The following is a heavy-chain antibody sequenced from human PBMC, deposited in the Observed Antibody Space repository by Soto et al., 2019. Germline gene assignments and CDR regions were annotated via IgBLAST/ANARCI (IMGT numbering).Heavy chain of an antibody. J-gene: IGHJ4*02. D-gene: IGHD2-15*01. CDR3: ASQGCSGGSCYWAY. CDR2: ISASDGNT. V-gene: IGHV1-18*01. Sequence: ASVKVSCEASGYSFTSYGISWVRQAPGQGLEWMGLISASDGNTSYAQKFQGRVTMTRDKSISTAYLQWSSLRASDTAMYYCASQGCSGGSCYWAYWGQGTLVTVSS. CDR1: GYSFTSYG.